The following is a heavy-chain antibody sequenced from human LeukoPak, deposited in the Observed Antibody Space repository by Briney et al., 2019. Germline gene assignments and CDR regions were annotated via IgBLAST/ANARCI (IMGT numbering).Heavy chain of an antibody. CDR3: ARGNGRFSDNWFDP. D-gene: IGHD2-8*01. Sequence: PWASVKVSCKASGYTFTGYYMHWVRQAPAQGLEWMGWINPNSGGTNYAQKFQGRVTMTRDTSISTAYMELSRLRSDDTALYYCARGNGRFSDNWFDPWGQGTLVTVSS. CDR1: GYTFTGYY. V-gene: IGHV1-2*02. CDR2: INPNSGGT. J-gene: IGHJ5*02.